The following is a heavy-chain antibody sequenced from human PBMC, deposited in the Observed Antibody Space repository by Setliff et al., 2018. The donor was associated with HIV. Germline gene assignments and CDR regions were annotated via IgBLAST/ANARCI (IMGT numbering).Heavy chain of an antibody. D-gene: IGHD3-22*01. CDR1: GYTFRSYD. CDR3: ARVSRSVRVVVRYSDY. V-gene: IGHV1-18*01. Sequence: RASVKVSCKASGYTFRSYDIIWVRQAPGQGPEWMGWISTSNGNTHYVESLQGRVTMTTDTSTSTVYMEMTSLRSDDTAVYYCARVSRSVRVVVRYSDYWGQGTLVTVSS. J-gene: IGHJ4*02. CDR2: ISTSNGNT.